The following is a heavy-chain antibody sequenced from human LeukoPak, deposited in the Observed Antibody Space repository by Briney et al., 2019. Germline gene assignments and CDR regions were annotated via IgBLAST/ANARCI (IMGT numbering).Heavy chain of an antibody. V-gene: IGHV4-34*01. J-gene: IGHJ5*02. CDR2: INHSGST. D-gene: IGHD3-10*01. CDR1: GGSFSGYY. Sequence: PSETLSLTCAVYGGSFSGYYWSWIRQPPGKGLEWIGEINHSGSTNYNPSLKSRVTISVDTSKNQFSLMLNSVTAADTAVYYCARDKGRYGSGTRGFTWFDPWGQGTLVTVSS. CDR3: ARDKGRYGSGTRGFTWFDP.